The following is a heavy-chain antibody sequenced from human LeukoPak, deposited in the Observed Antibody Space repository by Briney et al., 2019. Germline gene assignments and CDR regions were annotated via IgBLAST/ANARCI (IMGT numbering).Heavy chain of an antibody. CDR2: IYSGGSP. D-gene: IGHD7-27*01. V-gene: IGHV3-53*01. CDR3: ARKLGTVDDY. J-gene: IGHJ4*02. Sequence: GGSLRLSCAASGFTVSTNYMSWVRHSPGKGLEWVSVIYSGGSPYYADSVKGRFTISRDNSKNTLYLQMNSLRVEHTAMYYCARKLGTVDDYWGQGTLVTVSS. CDR1: GFTVSTNY.